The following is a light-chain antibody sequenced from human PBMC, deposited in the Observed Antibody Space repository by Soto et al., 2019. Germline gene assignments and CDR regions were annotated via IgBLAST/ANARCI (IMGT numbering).Light chain of an antibody. J-gene: IGKJ1*01. CDR2: AAS. CDR3: HQYNNWPWT. CDR1: QRVSSH. V-gene: IGKV3-15*01. Sequence: ETVMTQPPVTLSVSPVDTATLSCRASQRVSSHLAWYQQKPGQAPRLLIYAASTRATGIPVRFSGSGSETEFTLTIRSLQSEDFALYYCHQYNNWPWTFGQGTKVDIK.